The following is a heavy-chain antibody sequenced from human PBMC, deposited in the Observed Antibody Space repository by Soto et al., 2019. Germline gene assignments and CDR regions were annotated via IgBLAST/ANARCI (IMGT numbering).Heavy chain of an antibody. V-gene: IGHV3-30*18. CDR2: TSHDGTNK. D-gene: IGHD5-12*01. Sequence: QVQLVESGGRVVQPGRSLRLSCATSGFTFSRYGIHWVRQAPGKGLEWVAVTSHDGTNKYYTDSVKGRFIISRDNSKNTLYLEMNSLRAEDTAVYYCAKETVATIRPTRIYYYYGLDVWGQGTTVSVSS. J-gene: IGHJ6*02. CDR3: AKETVATIRPTRIYYYYGLDV. CDR1: GFTFSRYG.